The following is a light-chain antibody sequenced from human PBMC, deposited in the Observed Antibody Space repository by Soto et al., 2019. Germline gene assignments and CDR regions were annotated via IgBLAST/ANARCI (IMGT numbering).Light chain of an antibody. CDR3: QAWVGTLYV. Sequence: SSELTQPPSVSVSPGQTVTITCSGDKLGDKYACWYQHKPDQSPVLVIYQNNKRPSGIPERFSGSNSGNTATLTISGTQTMDEADYYCQAWVGTLYVFGTGTKLTVL. V-gene: IGLV3-1*01. CDR1: KLGDKY. CDR2: QNN. J-gene: IGLJ1*01.